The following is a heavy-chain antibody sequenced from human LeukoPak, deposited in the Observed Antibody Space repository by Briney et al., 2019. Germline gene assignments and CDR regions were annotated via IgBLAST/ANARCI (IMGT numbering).Heavy chain of an antibody. CDR2: ISAYNGNT. J-gene: IGHJ4*02. Sequence: ASVKVSCKASGGTFSSYAISWVRQAPGQGLEWMGWISAYNGNTNYAQKLQGRVTMTTDTSTSTAYMELRSLRSDDTAVYYCARVDIVVVVAATYDFDYWGQGTLVTVSS. CDR3: ARVDIVVVVAATYDFDY. CDR1: GGTFSSYA. D-gene: IGHD2-15*01. V-gene: IGHV1-18*01.